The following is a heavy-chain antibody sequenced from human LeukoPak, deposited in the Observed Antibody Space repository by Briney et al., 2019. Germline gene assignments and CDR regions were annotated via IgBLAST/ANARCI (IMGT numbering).Heavy chain of an antibody. D-gene: IGHD3-16*01. CDR2: IYYSGST. Sequence: PSETLSLTCTVSGGSISSSSYYWGWIRQPPGKGLEWIGSIYYSGSTYYNPSLKSRVTISVDTSKNQFSLKLSSVTAADTAVYYCARRPLGAGLGYWGQGTLVTVSS. CDR1: GGSISSSSYY. V-gene: IGHV4-39*01. J-gene: IGHJ4*02. CDR3: ARRPLGAGLGY.